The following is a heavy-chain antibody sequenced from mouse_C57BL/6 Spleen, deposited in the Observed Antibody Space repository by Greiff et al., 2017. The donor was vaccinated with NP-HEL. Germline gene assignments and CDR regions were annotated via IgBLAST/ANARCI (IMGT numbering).Heavy chain of an antibody. Sequence: QVQLQQSGPGLVAPSQSLSITCTVSGFSLTSYAISWVRQPPGKGLEWLGVIWTGGGTNYNSALKSRLSISKDNSKSQVFLKMNSLQTDDTARYYCARNKEIYYGNPYYFDYWGQGTTLTVSS. J-gene: IGHJ2*01. CDR2: IWTGGGT. CDR3: ARNKEIYYGNPYYFDY. CDR1: GFSLTSYA. D-gene: IGHD2-1*01. V-gene: IGHV2-9-1*01.